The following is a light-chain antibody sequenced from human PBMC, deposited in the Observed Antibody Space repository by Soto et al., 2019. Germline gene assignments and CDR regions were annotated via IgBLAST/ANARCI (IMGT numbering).Light chain of an antibody. Sequence: EIVMTQSPATLSVSPGERATLSCRASQIVSSSLAWYQQKPGQAPRLLIYGASSRATGIPDRFSGSGSGTDFTLTISRLEPEDFAVFYCQHYDSLPITFGQGTRLEIK. CDR3: QHYDSLPIT. CDR2: GAS. V-gene: IGKV3-20*01. J-gene: IGKJ5*01. CDR1: QIVSSS.